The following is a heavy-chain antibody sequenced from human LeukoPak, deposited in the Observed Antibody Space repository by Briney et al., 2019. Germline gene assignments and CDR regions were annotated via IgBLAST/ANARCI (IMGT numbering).Heavy chain of an antibody. J-gene: IGHJ3*02. CDR3: ARFSGSYLFAFDI. V-gene: IGHV3-66*01. CDR2: IYSGGST. D-gene: IGHD1-26*01. Sequence: GGSLRLSCAASGFTVSSNYMSWVRQTPGKGLEWVSVIYSGGSTYYADSVKGRFTISRDNSKNTLYLQMNSLRAEDTAVYYCARFSGSYLFAFDIWGQGTMVTVSS. CDR1: GFTVSSNY.